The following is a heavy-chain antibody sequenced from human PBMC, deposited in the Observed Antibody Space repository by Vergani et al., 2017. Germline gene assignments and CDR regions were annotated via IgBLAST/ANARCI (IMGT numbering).Heavy chain of an antibody. CDR2: IYYSGST. V-gene: IGHV4-59*01. CDR1: GGSISSYY. D-gene: IGHD1-26*01. CDR3: ARGGVEWEPPTDY. Sequence: QVQLQQWGAGLLKPSETLSLTCTVSGGSISSYYWSWIRQPPGKGLEWIGYIYYSGSTNYNPSLKSRVTISVDTSKNQFSLKLSSVTAADTAVYYCARGGVEWEPPTDYWGQGTLVTVSS. J-gene: IGHJ4*02.